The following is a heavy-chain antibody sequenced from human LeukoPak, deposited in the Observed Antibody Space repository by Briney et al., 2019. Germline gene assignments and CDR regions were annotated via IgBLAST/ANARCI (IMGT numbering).Heavy chain of an antibody. CDR2: ISYDGSKK. CDR3: ARGGSGSHYYYYYYMDV. V-gene: IGHV3-30*03. J-gene: IGHJ6*03. D-gene: IGHD3-10*01. Sequence: GGSLRLSCAASGFTFRTYGMHWVRQAPGKGLEWVAVISYDGSKKDYADSVKGRFTISRDNSKNTLYLQMNSLGAEDTAVYYCARGGSGSHYYYYYYMDVWGKGTTVTVSS. CDR1: GFTFRTYG.